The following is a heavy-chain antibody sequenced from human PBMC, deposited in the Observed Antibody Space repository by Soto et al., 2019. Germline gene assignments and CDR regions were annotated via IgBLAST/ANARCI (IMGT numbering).Heavy chain of an antibody. CDR2: ISWNSGSI. CDR3: AKDYGDYVHYFDY. J-gene: IGHJ4*02. CDR1: GFTFDDYA. Sequence: GGSLRLSCAASGFTFDDYAMHWVRQAPGKGLEWVSGISWNSGSIGYADSVKGRFTISRDNAKNSLYLQMNSLRAEDTALYYCAKDYGDYVHYFDYWGQGTLVTVSS. V-gene: IGHV3-9*01. D-gene: IGHD4-17*01.